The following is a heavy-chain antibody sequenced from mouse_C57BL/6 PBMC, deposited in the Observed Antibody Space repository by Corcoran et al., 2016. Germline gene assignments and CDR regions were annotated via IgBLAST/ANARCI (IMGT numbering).Heavy chain of an antibody. Sequence: EVQLQQSGPELVKPGASVKISCKASGYTFTDYYMNWVKQSHGKSLEWIGDINPNNGGTSYNQKFKGKATLTVDKSSSTAYMELRSLTSEDSAVYYCAGLPTLGYAMDYWGQGTSVTVSS. D-gene: IGHD2-10*01. CDR3: AGLPTLGYAMDY. J-gene: IGHJ4*01. CDR1: GYTFTDYY. CDR2: INPNNGGT. V-gene: IGHV1-26*01.